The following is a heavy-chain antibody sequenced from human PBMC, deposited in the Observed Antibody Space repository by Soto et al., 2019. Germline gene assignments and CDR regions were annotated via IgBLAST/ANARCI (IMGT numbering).Heavy chain of an antibody. J-gene: IGHJ4*02. CDR1: GFTFSSYW. D-gene: IGHD2-15*01. V-gene: IGHV3-74*01. CDR2: INSDGSST. Sequence: PGGSLRLSCAASGFTFSSYWMHWVRQAPGKGLVWVSRINSDGSSTSYADSVKGRFTISRDNAKNTLYLQMNILRAEDTAVYYCARDDCSGGSCYSEAPDYWGQGTLVTVSS. CDR3: ARDDCSGGSCYSEAPDY.